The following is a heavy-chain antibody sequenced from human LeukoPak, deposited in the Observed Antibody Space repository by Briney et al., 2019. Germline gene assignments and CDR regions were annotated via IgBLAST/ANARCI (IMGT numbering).Heavy chain of an antibody. D-gene: IGHD1-26*01. Sequence: SETLSLTCTVSGGSISSGSYYWSWIRQPAGKGLEWIGRIYTSGSTNYNPSLKSRVTISVDTSKNQFSLKLSSVTAADTAVYYCARRHWVGATIFDYWGQGTLVTVSS. CDR3: ARRHWVGATIFDY. CDR2: IYTSGST. J-gene: IGHJ4*02. CDR1: GGSISSGSYY. V-gene: IGHV4-61*02.